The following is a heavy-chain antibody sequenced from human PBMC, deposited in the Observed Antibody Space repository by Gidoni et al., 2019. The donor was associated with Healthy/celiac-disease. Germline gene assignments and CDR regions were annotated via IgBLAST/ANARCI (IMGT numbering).Heavy chain of an antibody. Sequence: QVTLKESGPVLVKPTETLTLTCTVSGFSLSNARMGVSWIRQPPGKALEWLAHIFSNDEKSYSTSLKSRLTISKDTSKSQVVLTMTNMDPVDTATYYCARMRLEEARRRVSYYYYGMDVWGQGTTVTVS. V-gene: IGHV2-26*01. CDR3: ARMRLEEARRRVSYYYYGMDV. J-gene: IGHJ6*02. CDR2: IFSNDEK. D-gene: IGHD3-3*01. CDR1: GFSLSNARMG.